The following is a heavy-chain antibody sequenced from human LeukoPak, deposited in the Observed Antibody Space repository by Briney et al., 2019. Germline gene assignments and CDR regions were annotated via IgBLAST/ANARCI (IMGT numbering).Heavy chain of an antibody. CDR3: AREGGDYSGSGSYYNGAFDY. CDR1: GGSISSGGNS. V-gene: IGHV4-61*08. Sequence: SETLSLTCAVSGGSISSGGNSWSWIRQPPGKGLEWIGYIYTSGSTNYNPSLKSRVTMSVDTSKNQFSLKLSSVTAADTAVYYCAREGGDYSGSGSYYNGAFDYWGQGTLVTVSS. D-gene: IGHD3-10*01. J-gene: IGHJ4*02. CDR2: IYTSGST.